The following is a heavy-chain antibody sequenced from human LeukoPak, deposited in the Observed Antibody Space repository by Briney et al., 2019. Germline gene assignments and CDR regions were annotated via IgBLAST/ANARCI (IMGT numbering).Heavy chain of an antibody. Sequence: GRSLRLSCAASGFTFSSYGMHWVRQAPGKGLEWVAVISYDGSNKYYADSVKGRFTISRDNSKNTLYLQMNSLRAEDTAVYYCAKDPYCGGDCYPFIWGQGTLVTVSS. CDR3: AKDPYCGGDCYPFI. V-gene: IGHV3-30*18. D-gene: IGHD2-21*02. CDR2: ISYDGSNK. CDR1: GFTFSSYG. J-gene: IGHJ4*02.